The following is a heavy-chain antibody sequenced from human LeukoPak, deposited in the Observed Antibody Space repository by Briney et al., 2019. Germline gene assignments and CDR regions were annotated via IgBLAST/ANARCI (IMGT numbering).Heavy chain of an antibody. Sequence: SETLSLTCTVSGGSISSSSYYWGWIRQPPGKGLEWIGSIYYSGSTYYNPSLKSRVTISVDTSKNQFSLKLSSVTAADTAVYYCARDHITRGYFDYWGQGTLVTVSS. CDR3: ARDHITRGYFDY. J-gene: IGHJ4*02. V-gene: IGHV4-39*07. D-gene: IGHD3-10*01. CDR1: GGSISSSSYY. CDR2: IYYSGST.